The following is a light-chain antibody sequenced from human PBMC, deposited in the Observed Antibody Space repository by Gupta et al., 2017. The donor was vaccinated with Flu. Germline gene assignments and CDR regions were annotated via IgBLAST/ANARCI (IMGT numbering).Light chain of an antibody. CDR3: AAWDDSLNGWV. V-gene: IGLV1-44*01. Sequence: QSVLTQPPSACGTPGQRLPISSSGSSSNLGSNTANWYQQLPGTAPKLLIYSNNQRPSGFPDRFSGSKSGTSASLAISGLQSEDEADYYCAAWDDSLNGWVFGGGTKLTVL. CDR1: SSNLGSNT. J-gene: IGLJ3*02. CDR2: SNN.